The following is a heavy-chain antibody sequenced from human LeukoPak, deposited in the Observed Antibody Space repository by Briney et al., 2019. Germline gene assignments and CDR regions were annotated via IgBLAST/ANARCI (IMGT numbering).Heavy chain of an antibody. CDR3: ATDDPRWSY. V-gene: IGHV3-15*01. J-gene: IGHJ4*02. CDR2: IKSKTDGGTT. D-gene: IGHD4-23*01. Sequence: GGSLRLSCAASGLTFSNAWMAWVRQAPGKGLEWVGRIKSKTDGGTTDDATPVKGGFTISRDDSKNTLYLQMNSLRTEDTAVYYCATDDPRWSYWGQGTLVTVSS. CDR1: GLTFSNAW.